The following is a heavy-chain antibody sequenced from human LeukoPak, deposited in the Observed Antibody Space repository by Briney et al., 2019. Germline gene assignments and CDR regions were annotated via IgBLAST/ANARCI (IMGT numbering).Heavy chain of an antibody. CDR2: INPHRGGT. D-gene: IGHD2-15*01. CDR3: ARACSGGSCYSDNWLDP. CDR1: GYTFTGYY. J-gene: IGHJ5*02. V-gene: IGHV1-2*06. Sequence: ASVKVSCKASGYTFTGYYLHWVRQAPGQGLEWMGRINPHRGGTNYAQKFQGRGTMTRDTSISTAYMEQNRLTSDDTAVYYCARACSGGSCYSDNWLDPWGQGTLVTVSS.